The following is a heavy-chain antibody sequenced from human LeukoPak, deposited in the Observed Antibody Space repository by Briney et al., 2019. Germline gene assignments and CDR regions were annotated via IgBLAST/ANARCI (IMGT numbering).Heavy chain of an antibody. CDR1: GGSFSGYY. D-gene: IGHD2-2*01. CDR2: INHSGST. V-gene: IGHV4-34*01. Sequence: SETLSLTCAVYGGSFSGYYWSWIRQPPGKGLEWIGEINHSGSTNFNTSLKSRVIISVDTSKNQFSLKLSSVTAADTAVYYCARGLPYCSSTSCYVGYNWFDPWGQGTLVTVSS. CDR3: ARGLPYCSSTSCYVGYNWFDP. J-gene: IGHJ5*02.